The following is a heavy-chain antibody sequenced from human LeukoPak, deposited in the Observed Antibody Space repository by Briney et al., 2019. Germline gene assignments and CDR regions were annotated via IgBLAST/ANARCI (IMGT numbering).Heavy chain of an antibody. D-gene: IGHD3-10*01. CDR2: ISSSGSTI. J-gene: IGHJ4*02. CDR1: GFTFSSYE. V-gene: IGHV3-48*03. CDR3: ARERNYYGSGSYRGDKMYYFDY. Sequence: GGSLRLSCAASGFTFSSYEMNWVRQAPGKGLEWVSYISSSGSTIYYADSVKGRFTISRDNGKNSLYLQMNRLRAEDTAVYYCARERNYYGSGSYRGDKMYYFDYWGQSTLVTVSS.